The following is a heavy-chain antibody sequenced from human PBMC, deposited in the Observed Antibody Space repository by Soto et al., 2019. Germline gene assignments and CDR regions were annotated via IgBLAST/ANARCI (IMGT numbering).Heavy chain of an antibody. Sequence: ASVKVSCKACGYTFTSYYMHWVRQAPGQGLEWMGIINPSGGSTSYAQKFRGRDTMTRDTSTSTVYMELSSLRSEDTAVYYYERVSPNVVGATAEDDYFDYWGQGTPVTVYS. CDR2: INPSGGST. J-gene: IGHJ4*02. V-gene: IGHV1-46*01. D-gene: IGHD1-26*01. CDR1: GYTFTSYY. CDR3: ERVSPNVVGATAEDDYFDY.